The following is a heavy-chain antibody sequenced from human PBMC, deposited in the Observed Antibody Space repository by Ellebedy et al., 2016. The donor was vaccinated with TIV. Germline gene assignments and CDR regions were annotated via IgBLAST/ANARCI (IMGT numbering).Heavy chain of an antibody. Sequence: SETLSLTCTVSGGSVSSGSHYWNWIRQPPGTGLEWIGYSYYIGTTNYNPSLKSRVTISEDTSKNQFSLRLRSVTAADTAVYYCAGGSYTPYGMDVWGRGTTVIVSS. CDR2: SYYIGTT. D-gene: IGHD1-26*01. J-gene: IGHJ6*02. CDR3: AGGSYTPYGMDV. CDR1: GGSVSSGSHY. V-gene: IGHV4-61*01.